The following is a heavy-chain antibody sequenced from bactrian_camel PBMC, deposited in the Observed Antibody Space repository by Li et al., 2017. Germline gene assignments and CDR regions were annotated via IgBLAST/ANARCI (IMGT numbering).Heavy chain of an antibody. J-gene: IGHJ7*01. Sequence: VQLVESGGGSVQAGGSLKLVCTASGNIDSTCQMAWYRQAAGKERELVAQFESDGTPFTADSVKGRFAISRDNAKTTLYLQMNNLKPEDTAIYYCAARACSSSYCFCSNVYYGMDHWGKGTQVTVS. V-gene: IGHV3-3*01. CDR1: GNIDSTCQ. D-gene: IGHD2*01. CDR2: FESDGTP.